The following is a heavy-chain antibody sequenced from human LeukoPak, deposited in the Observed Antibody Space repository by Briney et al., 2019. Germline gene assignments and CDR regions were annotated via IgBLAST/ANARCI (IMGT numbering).Heavy chain of an antibody. V-gene: IGHV4-61*05. CDR1: GGSISSSGYY. D-gene: IGHD3-9*01. Sequence: SETLSLTCTVSGGSISSSGYYWGWIRQPPGKGLEWIGYVYSSGSTNYSPSFKSRVTILVDTSKNQFSLKLSSVSAADTAVYYCARFEGYDILTGYSYYFDYWGQGTLVTVSS. CDR3: ARFEGYDILTGYSYYFDY. CDR2: VYSSGST. J-gene: IGHJ4*02.